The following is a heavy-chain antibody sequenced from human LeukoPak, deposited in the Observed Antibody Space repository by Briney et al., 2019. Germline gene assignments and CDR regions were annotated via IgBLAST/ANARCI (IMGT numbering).Heavy chain of an antibody. Sequence: GGSLRLSCAASGFTFSSYEMNWVRQAPGKGLEWVSYISSSGSTIYFADSMKGRFTISRDNARDSLYPQMSSLRAEDTAVYYCARDQLRTGAFDIWGQGTMVTVSS. V-gene: IGHV3-48*03. CDR1: GFTFSSYE. D-gene: IGHD4-17*01. J-gene: IGHJ3*02. CDR3: ARDQLRTGAFDI. CDR2: ISSSGSTI.